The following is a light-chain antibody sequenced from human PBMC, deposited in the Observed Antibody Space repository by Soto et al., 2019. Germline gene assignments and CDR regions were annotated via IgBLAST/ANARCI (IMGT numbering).Light chain of an antibody. CDR1: SSDVGAYHF. CDR2: EVT. V-gene: IGLV2-23*02. CDR3: CSYAGSSSYV. J-gene: IGLJ1*01. Sequence: QSVLTQPASVSGSPGQSITISCTGSSSDVGAYHFVSWYQHHPGKAPKLILYEVTARPSGVSNRFSGSKSGNTASLTISGLQAEDEADYYCCSYAGSSSYVFGTGTKVTVL.